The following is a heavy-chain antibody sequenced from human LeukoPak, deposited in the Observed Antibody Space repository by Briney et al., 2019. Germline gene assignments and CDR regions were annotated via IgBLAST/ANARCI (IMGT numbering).Heavy chain of an antibody. CDR1: GLTFSAAW. V-gene: IGHV3-7*01. J-gene: IGHJ4*02. CDR2: INTDGSNR. CDR3: ADFDRS. Sequence: PGGSLRLSCAASGLTFSAAWMSWVRQAPGKGLEWVATINTDGSNRYYVDSVKGRFTISRDNAKNSLYLQMDSLRADDTALYYCADFDRSRGQGTLVTVSS. D-gene: IGHD3-22*01.